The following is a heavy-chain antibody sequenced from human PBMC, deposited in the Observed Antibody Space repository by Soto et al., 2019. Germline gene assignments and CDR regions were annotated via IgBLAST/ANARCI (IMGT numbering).Heavy chain of an antibody. CDR3: ARDCSSTSCYYYYGMDV. D-gene: IGHD2-2*01. J-gene: IGHJ6*02. CDR1: GGTFSSYA. Sequence: SVKVSCKASGGTFSSYAISWVRQAPGQGLEWMGGIIPIFGTANYAQKFQGRVTITADESTRPVDMELSSLRSEDTAVYYCARDCSSTSCYYYYGMDVWGQGTTVTVSS. V-gene: IGHV1-69*13. CDR2: IIPIFGTA.